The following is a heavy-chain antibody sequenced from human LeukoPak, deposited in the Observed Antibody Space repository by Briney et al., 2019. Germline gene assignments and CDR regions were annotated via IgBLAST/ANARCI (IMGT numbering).Heavy chain of an antibody. CDR3: ARENFQY. CDR1: GFTFSSYW. V-gene: IGHV3-7*04. J-gene: IGHJ4*02. Sequence: GGSLRLSCAASGFTFSSYWMNWVRQAPGKGLEWVANIKPDGSDQYYVVSVKGRFTISRDNAKNSLYLQMNSLRAEDTAVYYCARENFQYWAQGTLVTVSS. CDR2: IKPDGSDQ.